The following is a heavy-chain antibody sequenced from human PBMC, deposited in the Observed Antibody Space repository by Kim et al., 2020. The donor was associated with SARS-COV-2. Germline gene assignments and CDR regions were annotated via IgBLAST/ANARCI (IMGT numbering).Heavy chain of an antibody. J-gene: IGHJ6*02. CDR3: ARQEYGDYVYYGMDV. D-gene: IGHD4-17*01. CDR2: ISGSGGST. CDR1: GFTFSSYA. V-gene: IGHV3-23*01. Sequence: GGSLRLSCAASGFTFSSYAMSWVRQAPGKGLEWVSAISGSGGSTYYADSVKGRFTISRDNSKKTLYLQMNSLRAEDTAVYYCARQEYGDYVYYGMDVWGQGTTVTVSS.